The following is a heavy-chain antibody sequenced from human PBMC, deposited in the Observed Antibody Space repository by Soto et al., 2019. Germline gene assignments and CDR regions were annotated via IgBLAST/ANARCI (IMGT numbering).Heavy chain of an antibody. CDR3: ARGYCSNVFCKSYPGYSFAP. CDR2: IHTGDSDT. V-gene: IGHV5-51*01. Sequence: GESLKISCKGSGYSFTSYWIGWVRQMPGKGLEWMGIIHTGDSDTRYSPSFQGQVTISADKSISTAYLHWSSLKASDTAIYYCARGYCSNVFCKSYPGYSFAPGGQETLVTFS. D-gene: IGHD2-8*01. J-gene: IGHJ5*02. CDR1: GYSFTSYW.